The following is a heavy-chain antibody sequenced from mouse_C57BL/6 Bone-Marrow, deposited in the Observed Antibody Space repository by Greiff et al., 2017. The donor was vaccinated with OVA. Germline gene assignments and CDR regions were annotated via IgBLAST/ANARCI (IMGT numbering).Heavy chain of an antibody. V-gene: IGHV1-50*01. CDR1: GYTFTSYW. J-gene: IGHJ2*01. D-gene: IGHD2-3*01. Sequence: QVQLQQPGAELVKPGASVKLSCKASGYTFTSYWMQWVKQRPGQGLEWIGEIDPSDSYTNYNQKFKGKATLTVDTSSSTAYMQLSSLTSEDSAVYYCARWWAFYDGYYVDYWGQGTTLTVSS. CDR3: ARWWAFYDGYYVDY. CDR2: IDPSDSYT.